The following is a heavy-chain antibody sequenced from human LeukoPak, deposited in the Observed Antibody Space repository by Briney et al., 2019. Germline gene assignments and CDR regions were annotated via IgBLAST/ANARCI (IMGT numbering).Heavy chain of an antibody. CDR1: GFTFSSYA. CDR3: AKDSSGWYYFDY. Sequence: GGSLRLSCAASGFTFSSYAMSWVRQAPGKGLEWVSAISGSGGSTYYADSVKGRFTISTDNSKNPLYLQMNSLRAEDTAVYYCAKDSSGWYYFDYWGQGTLVTVSS. D-gene: IGHD6-19*01. J-gene: IGHJ4*02. CDR2: ISGSGGST. V-gene: IGHV3-23*01.